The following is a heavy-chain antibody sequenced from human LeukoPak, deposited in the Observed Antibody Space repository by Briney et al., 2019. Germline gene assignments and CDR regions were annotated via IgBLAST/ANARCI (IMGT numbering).Heavy chain of an antibody. CDR2: ICTSGST. V-gene: IGHV4-4*07. CDR3: ARDLLTIFGVDPFDP. D-gene: IGHD3-3*01. J-gene: IGHJ5*02. CDR1: GGSISSYY. Sequence: SETLSLTCTVSGGSISSYYWSWVRQPAGKGLEWIGRICTSGSTNYNPSLKSRVTMSVDTSKNQFSLKLSSVTAADTAVYYCARDLLTIFGVDPFDPWGQGTLVTVSS.